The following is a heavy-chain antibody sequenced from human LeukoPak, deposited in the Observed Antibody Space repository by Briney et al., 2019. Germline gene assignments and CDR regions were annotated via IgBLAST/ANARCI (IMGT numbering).Heavy chain of an antibody. D-gene: IGHD6-13*01. V-gene: IGHV1-69*01. Sequence: SVKVSCKASGGTFSSYATSWVRQAPGQGLEWMGGIIPIFGTANYAQKFQGRVTITADESTSTAYMELSSLRSEDTAVYYCAREISGSSSWYNYYYGMDVWGQGTTVTVSS. CDR3: AREISGSSSWYNYYYGMDV. CDR1: GGTFSSYA. CDR2: IIPIFGTA. J-gene: IGHJ6*02.